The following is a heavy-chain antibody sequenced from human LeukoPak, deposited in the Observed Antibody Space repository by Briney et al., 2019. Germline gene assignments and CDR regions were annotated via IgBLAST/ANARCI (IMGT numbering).Heavy chain of an antibody. D-gene: IGHD3-10*01. CDR1: GYTFTGYY. V-gene: IGHV1-2*02. CDR3: ARAADYYGSNWFDP. Sequence: ASVKVSCKASGYTFTGYYMHWVRQAPGQGLEWMGWINPNSGGTNYAQKFQGRVTMTRDTSISTAYMELSRLRSDDTAVYYCARAADYYGSNWFDPWGQGTLVTVSS. CDR2: INPNSGGT. J-gene: IGHJ5*02.